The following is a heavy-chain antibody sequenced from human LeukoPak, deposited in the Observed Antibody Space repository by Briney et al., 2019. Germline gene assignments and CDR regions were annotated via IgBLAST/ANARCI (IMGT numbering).Heavy chain of an antibody. V-gene: IGHV3-15*01. CDR1: GFTFSNAW. CDR2: IKSKTDGGTT. Sequence: KVWGSLRLSCAASGFTFSNAWMSWVRQAPGKGLEWVGRIKSKTDGGTTDYAAPVEGRFTISRDDSKNTLYLQMNSLKTEDIAVYYCTTDPLGLTTVTTVVDYWGQGTLVTVSS. D-gene: IGHD4-17*01. CDR3: TTDPLGLTTVTTVVDY. J-gene: IGHJ4*02.